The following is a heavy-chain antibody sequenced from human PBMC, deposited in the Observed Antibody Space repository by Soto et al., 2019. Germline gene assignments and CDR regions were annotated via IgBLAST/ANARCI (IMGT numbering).Heavy chain of an antibody. V-gene: IGHV1-2*04. CDR3: ARVSSMIEKYYFDY. J-gene: IGHJ4*02. CDR1: GYTFTGYY. D-gene: IGHD3-22*01. Sequence: GASVKVSCKASGYTFTGYYMHWVRQAPGQGLEWMGWINPNSGGTNYAQKFQGWVTMTRDTSISTAYMELSRLRSDDTAVYYCARVSSMIEKYYFDYWGQGTLVTVSS. CDR2: INPNSGGT.